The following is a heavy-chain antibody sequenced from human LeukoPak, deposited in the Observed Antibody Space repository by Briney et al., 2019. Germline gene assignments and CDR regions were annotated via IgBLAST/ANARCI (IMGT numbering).Heavy chain of an antibody. D-gene: IGHD3-3*01. J-gene: IGHJ6*02. V-gene: IGHV4-31*03. CDR3: AREKTYYDFWSGYTRYYYGMDV. CDR2: IYYSGST. CDR1: GGSISSGGYY. Sequence: PSETLSLTCTVSGGSISSGGYYWSWIRQHPGKGLEWIGYIYYSGSTYYNPSLKSRVTISVDTSKNQFSLKLSSVTAADTAVYYCAREKTYYDFWSGYTRYYYGMDVWGQGTTVTVS.